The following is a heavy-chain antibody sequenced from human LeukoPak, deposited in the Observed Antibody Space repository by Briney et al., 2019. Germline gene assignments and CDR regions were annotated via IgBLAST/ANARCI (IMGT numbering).Heavy chain of an antibody. V-gene: IGHV3-23*01. CDR1: GFTFSSYA. CDR3: AKDQGPIKLFGVVIHGY. Sequence: GGSLRLSCAASGFTFSSYAMSWVRQAPGKGLEWVSAISGSGGCTYYADSVKGRFTISSDNSKNTLYLQMNSLRAEDTAVYYCAKDQGPIKLFGVVIHGYWGQGTLVTVSS. D-gene: IGHD3-3*01. CDR2: ISGSGGCT. J-gene: IGHJ4*02.